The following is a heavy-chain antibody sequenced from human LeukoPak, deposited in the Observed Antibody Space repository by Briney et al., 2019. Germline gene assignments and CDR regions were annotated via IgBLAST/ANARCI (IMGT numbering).Heavy chain of an antibody. V-gene: IGHV3-23*01. CDR1: GFTFSSYA. J-gene: IGHJ4*02. Sequence: PGGSLRLSCAASGFTFSSYAMSWVRQAPGKGLEWVSSIGGSGGSTYYADSVKGRFTISRDNSKNTLYLQMNSLRAEDTAVYYCAKTNGYSSGWYNYWGQGTLVTVSS. D-gene: IGHD6-19*01. CDR3: AKTNGYSSGWYNY. CDR2: IGGSGGST.